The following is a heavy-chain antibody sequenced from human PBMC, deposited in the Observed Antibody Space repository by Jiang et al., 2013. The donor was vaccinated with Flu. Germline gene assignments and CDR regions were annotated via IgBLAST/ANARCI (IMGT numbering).Heavy chain of an antibody. Sequence: ELKKPGASVKVSCKASGYTFTSYAMNWVRQAPGQGLEWMGWINTNTGNPTYAQGFTGRFVFSLDTSVSTAYLQISSLKAEDTAVYYCAREVMNYYDSSGYFDYWGQGTLVTVSS. CDR1: GYTFTSYA. J-gene: IGHJ4*02. CDR2: INTNTGNP. D-gene: IGHD3-22*01. V-gene: IGHV7-4-1*02. CDR3: AREVMNYYDSSGYFDY.